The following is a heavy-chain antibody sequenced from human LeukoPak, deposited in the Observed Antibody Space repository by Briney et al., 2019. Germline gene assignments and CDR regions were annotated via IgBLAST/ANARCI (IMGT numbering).Heavy chain of an antibody. CDR1: GFTFSSYG. Sequence: GSLRLSCAASGFTFSSYGMNWVRQAPGKGLEWVSYISSSSSTIYYADSVKGRFTISRDNAKNSLYLQMNSLRAEDTAVYYCARAYTVTERLAFDIWGQGTMVTVSS. V-gene: IGHV3-48*01. D-gene: IGHD4-17*01. CDR2: ISSSSSTI. J-gene: IGHJ3*02. CDR3: ARAYTVTERLAFDI.